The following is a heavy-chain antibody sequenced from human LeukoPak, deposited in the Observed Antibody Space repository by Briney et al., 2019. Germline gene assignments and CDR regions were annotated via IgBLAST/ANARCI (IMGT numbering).Heavy chain of an antibody. Sequence: ASVKVSCKASGYTFTGYYMHWVRQAPGQGLEWMGWINPNSGGTNYAQKFQGRVTMTRDTSISTAYMELSRLRSDDTAVYYCTRDFSYSSGWLFDYWGQGTLVTVSS. CDR2: INPNSGGT. V-gene: IGHV1-2*02. J-gene: IGHJ4*02. D-gene: IGHD6-19*01. CDR1: GYTFTGYY. CDR3: TRDFSYSSGWLFDY.